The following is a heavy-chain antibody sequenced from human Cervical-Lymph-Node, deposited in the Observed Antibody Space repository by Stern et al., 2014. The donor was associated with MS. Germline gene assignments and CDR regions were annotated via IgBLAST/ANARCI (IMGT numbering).Heavy chain of an antibody. CDR3: AREATRIVVGIDY. D-gene: IGHD3-22*01. CDR1: GYTFTAFF. Sequence: VQLVQSGTKMQKPGASVRVSCKASGYTFTAFFIHWVRQVPGQGLEWMGRLNPNSDDPTYAQNFQDRVTLTRDTSIDTAYLELSRLTSADTAVYYCAREATRIVVGIDYWGQGTQVTVSS. J-gene: IGHJ4*02. CDR2: LNPNSDDP. V-gene: IGHV1-2*06.